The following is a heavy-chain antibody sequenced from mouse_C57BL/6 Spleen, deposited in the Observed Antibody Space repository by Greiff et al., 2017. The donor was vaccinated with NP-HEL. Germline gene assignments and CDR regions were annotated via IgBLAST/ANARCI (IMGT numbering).Heavy chain of an antibody. Sequence: QVQLQQPGAELVKPGASVKMSCKASGYTFTSSWITWVKQRPGQGLEWIGDIYPGRGSTNYNEKFKSKSTLTVDTSSSTAYMQLSSLTSEDSAVYYCARSLITTVVDWYFDVWGTGTTVTVSS. J-gene: IGHJ1*03. CDR3: ARSLITTVVDWYFDV. D-gene: IGHD1-1*01. CDR2: IYPGRGST. CDR1: GYTFTSSW. V-gene: IGHV1-55*01.